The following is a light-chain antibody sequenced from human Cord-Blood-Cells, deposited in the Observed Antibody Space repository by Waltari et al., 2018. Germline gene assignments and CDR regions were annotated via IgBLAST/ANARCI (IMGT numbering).Light chain of an antibody. CDR2: GKN. CDR1: SLRSYY. CDR3: NSRDSSGNHYV. Sequence: SSELTQDPAVSVALGQTVRITCQGDSLRSYYASWYQQKPGQAPVLVIYGKNNRPSGNPDRFSGPSSENTATLTSTGAQAEDEADYYWNSRDSSGNHYVFGTGTKVTAL. J-gene: IGLJ1*01. V-gene: IGLV3-19*01.